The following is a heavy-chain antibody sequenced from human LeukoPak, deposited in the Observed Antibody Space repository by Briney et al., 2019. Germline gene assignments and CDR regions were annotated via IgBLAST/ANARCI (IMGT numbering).Heavy chain of an antibody. CDR1: GGSFSGYY. J-gene: IGHJ4*02. CDR2: INHSGST. V-gene: IGHV4-34*01. CDR3: ARKGWFGPITRPFDY. Sequence: SETLSLTCAVYGGSFSGYYWGWIRQPPGKGLEWIGEINHSGSTNYNPSLKSRVTISVDTSKNQFSLKLSSVTAADTAVYYCARKGWFGPITRPFDYWGQGTLVTVSS. D-gene: IGHD3-10*01.